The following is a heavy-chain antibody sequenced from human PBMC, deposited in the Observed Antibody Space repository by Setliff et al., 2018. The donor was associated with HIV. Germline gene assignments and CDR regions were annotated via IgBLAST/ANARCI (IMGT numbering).Heavy chain of an antibody. Sequence: GSLRLSCAASGFTFSNAWMSWVRQAPGKGLEWVGRIKSKSDDGTTDYAAPVKGRFTISRDDSKNTLYLQMESLKTEDTAVYYCTTEVFRQWLVGDYWGQGTLVTVSS. CDR3: TTEVFRQWLVGDY. CDR2: IKSKSDDGTT. CDR1: GFTFSNAW. J-gene: IGHJ4*02. D-gene: IGHD6-19*01. V-gene: IGHV3-15*01.